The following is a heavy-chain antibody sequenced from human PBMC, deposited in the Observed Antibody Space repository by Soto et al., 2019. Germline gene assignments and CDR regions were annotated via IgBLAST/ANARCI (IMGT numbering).Heavy chain of an antibody. CDR2: ISGSGGST. J-gene: IGHJ4*02. CDR3: AADHFTPGWVPFDY. Sequence: GSLRLSCAASGFTFSSYAMSWVRQAPGKGLEWVSAISGSGGSTYYADSVKGRFTISRDNSKNTLYLQMSSLRSEDTAVYYCAADHFTPGWVPFDYWGQGTLVTVSS. D-gene: IGHD3-3*02. CDR1: GFTFSSYA. V-gene: IGHV3-23*01.